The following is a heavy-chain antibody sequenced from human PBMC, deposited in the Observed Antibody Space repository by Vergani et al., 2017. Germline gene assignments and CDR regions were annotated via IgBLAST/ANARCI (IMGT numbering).Heavy chain of an antibody. D-gene: IGHD2-8*01. CDR3: ARLHCTNGVCPGGRRVDP. V-gene: IGHV4-39*01. CDR1: GGSLSSSSYY. CDR2: IYYSGRT. Sequence: QLQLQESGPGLVKPSETLSLTCTVSGGSLSSSSYYWGWIRQPPGKGLEWIGCIYYSGRTDYNPSLKSRVTISVDTSKNQFSLKLSSVTAADTAVYYCARLHCTNGVCPGGRRVDPWGQGTLVTVSS. J-gene: IGHJ5*02.